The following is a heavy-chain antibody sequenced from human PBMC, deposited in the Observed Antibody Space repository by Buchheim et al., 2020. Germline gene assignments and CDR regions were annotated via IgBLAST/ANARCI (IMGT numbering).Heavy chain of an antibody. J-gene: IGHJ4*02. V-gene: IGHV3-23*01. CDR3: ARRGYNYGGAY. CDR2: ISTSGDAT. CDR1: GFTFIDYA. D-gene: IGHD5-18*01. Sequence: EVQLLESGGGLVQPGRSLKLSCAASGFTFIDYAMSWVRQAPGKGLEWVSAISTSGDATYYAESVKGRFTISRDNSKNTLHLQMNSLRAEDTAVYYCARRGYNYGGAYWGQGTL.